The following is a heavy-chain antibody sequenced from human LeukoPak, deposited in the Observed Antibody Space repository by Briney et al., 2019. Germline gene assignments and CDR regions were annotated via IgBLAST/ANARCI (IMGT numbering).Heavy chain of an antibody. CDR2: ISSSSSYI. V-gene: IGHV3-21*01. CDR3: ASSSGWYLGAFDI. D-gene: IGHD6-19*01. Sequence: PGGSLRLSCAASGFTFSSYSMNWVRQAPGKGLEWVSSISSSSSYIYYADSVKGRFTISRDNAKNSLYLQMNSLRAEDTAVYYCASSSGWYLGAFDIWGQGTMVTVSS. CDR1: GFTFSSYS. J-gene: IGHJ3*02.